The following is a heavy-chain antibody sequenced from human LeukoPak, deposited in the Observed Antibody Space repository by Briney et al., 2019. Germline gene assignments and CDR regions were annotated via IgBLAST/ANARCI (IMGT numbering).Heavy chain of an antibody. D-gene: IGHD2-2*02. CDR1: GFTFSSYW. CDR3: ARGKRPPQYCSSTSCYTNPPRFDY. CDR2: INHSGST. V-gene: IGHV4-34*01. J-gene: IGHJ4*02. Sequence: PGGSLRLSCAASGFTFSSYWMSWVRQAPGKGLEWIGEINHSGSTNYNPSLKSRVTISVDTSKNQFSLKLSSVTAADTAVYYCARGKRPPQYCSSTSCYTNPPRFDYWGQGTLVTVSS.